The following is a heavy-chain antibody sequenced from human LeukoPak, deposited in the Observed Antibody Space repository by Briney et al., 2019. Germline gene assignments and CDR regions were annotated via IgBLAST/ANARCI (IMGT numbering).Heavy chain of an antibody. J-gene: IGHJ4*02. V-gene: IGHV4-34*01. Sequence: PSETLSLTCAVYGGSFSGYYWSWIRQPPGKGLEWIGEINHSGSTNYNPSLKSRVTISVDTSKNQFSLKLSSVTAADTAVYYCARDGDYWGRVARWGYWGQGTLVTVSS. CDR2: INHSGST. CDR1: GGSFSGYY. CDR3: ARDGDYWGRVARWGY. D-gene: IGHD4-17*01.